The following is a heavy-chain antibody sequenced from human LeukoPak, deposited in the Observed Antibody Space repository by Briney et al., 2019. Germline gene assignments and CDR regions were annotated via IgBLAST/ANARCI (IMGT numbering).Heavy chain of an antibody. D-gene: IGHD3-10*01. CDR3: ARDTYYYGSGSYRAPNYYYYYGMDV. J-gene: IGHJ6*02. CDR2: IKTETDGGTT. CDR1: GFSFSNAW. V-gene: IGHV3-15*01. Sequence: GGSLRLSCAASGFSFSNAWMIWVRQAPGKGLEWVGRIKTETDGGTTDYAAPVKGRFTISRDNSKNTLYLQMNSLRAEDTAVYYCARDTYYYGSGSYRAPNYYYYYGMDVWGQGTTVTVSS.